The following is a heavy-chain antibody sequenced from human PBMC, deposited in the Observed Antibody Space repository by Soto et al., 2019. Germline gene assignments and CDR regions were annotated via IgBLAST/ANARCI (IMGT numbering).Heavy chain of an antibody. D-gene: IGHD3-16*01. V-gene: IGHV1-18*01. CDR3: TSECSAADYHYGMDV. CDR2: INTHNGNT. CDR1: GYTFTTYG. Sequence: ASVKVSCKASGYTFTTYGISWVRQAPGQGLEWLGWINTHNGNTNYAQNLQGRVIMTADTSTSTAYMELRSLRSDDTAIYYCTSECSAADYHYGMDVCTQRTTVTVS. J-gene: IGHJ6*02.